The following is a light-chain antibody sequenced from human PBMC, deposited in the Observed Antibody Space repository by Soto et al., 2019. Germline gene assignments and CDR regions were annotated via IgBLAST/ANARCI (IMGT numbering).Light chain of an antibody. V-gene: IGLV2-14*01. CDR1: SSDVGGYNY. Sequence: QSVLTQPASVSGSPGQSITISCTGTSSDVGGYNYVSWYQQHPGKASKLMIYDVSNRPSGVSNRFSGSKSGNTASLTISGLQAEDEADYYCSSYTSSPYVFGTGTKVTVL. CDR3: SSYTSSPYV. CDR2: DVS. J-gene: IGLJ1*01.